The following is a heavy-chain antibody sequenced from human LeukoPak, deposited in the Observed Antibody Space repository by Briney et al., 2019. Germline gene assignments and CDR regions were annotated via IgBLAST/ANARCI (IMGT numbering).Heavy chain of an antibody. CDR2: INPDGSTT. V-gene: IGHV3-74*01. CDR3: ARVLSGSWDWFNP. Sequence: QPGESLRLSCAASGFTFSRYWIHWVRQALGKGLEWVSRINPDGSTTTHADSVKGRFTISRDNAKNTLYLQMNSLRAEDTAMYYCARVLSGSWDWFNPWGQGTLVTVSS. J-gene: IGHJ5*02. D-gene: IGHD3-22*01. CDR1: GFTFSRYW.